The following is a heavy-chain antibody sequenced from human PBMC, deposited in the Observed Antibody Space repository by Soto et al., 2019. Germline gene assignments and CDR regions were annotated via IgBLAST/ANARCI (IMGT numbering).Heavy chain of an antibody. CDR2: ISSSSSTI. CDR3: ARAYDYVWGSPDPGAFDI. CDR1: GFTFSSYS. J-gene: IGHJ3*02. D-gene: IGHD3-16*01. Sequence: HPGGSLRLSCAASGFTFSSYSMNWVRQAPGKGLEWVSYISSSSSTIYYADSVKGRFTISRDNAKNSLYLQMNSLRDEDTAVYYCARAYDYVWGSPDPGAFDIWGQGTMVTVSS. V-gene: IGHV3-48*02.